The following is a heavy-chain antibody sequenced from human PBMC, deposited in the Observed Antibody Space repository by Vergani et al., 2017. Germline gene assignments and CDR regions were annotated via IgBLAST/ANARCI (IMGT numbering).Heavy chain of an antibody. CDR2: IYSGGST. CDR1: GFTVSSNY. V-gene: IGHV3-53*01. D-gene: IGHD3-10*01. CDR3: ARRSAIWFGGGFDY. Sequence: EVQLVESGGGLIQPGGSLRLSCAASGFTVSSNYMSWVRQAPGKGLEWVSVIYSGGSTYYADSVKGRFTISRDNSKNTLYLQMNSRRAEDTAVYYCARRSAIWFGGGFDYWGQGTLVTVSS. J-gene: IGHJ4*02.